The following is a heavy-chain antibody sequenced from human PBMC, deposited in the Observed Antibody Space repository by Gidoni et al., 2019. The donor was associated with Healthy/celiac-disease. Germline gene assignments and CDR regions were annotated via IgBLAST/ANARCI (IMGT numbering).Heavy chain of an antibody. CDR1: GGSISSSSYY. CDR2: IYYSGST. J-gene: IGHJ6*02. Sequence: QLQLQESGPGLVKPSETLSLTCPVSGGSISSSSYYWGWIRQPPGKGLEWIGSIYYSGSTYYNPSLKSRVTISVDTSKNQFSLKLSSVTAADTAVYYCATIRFLVMDYYYYGMDVWGQGTTVTVSS. CDR3: ATIRFLVMDYYYYGMDV. V-gene: IGHV4-39*01. D-gene: IGHD3-3*01.